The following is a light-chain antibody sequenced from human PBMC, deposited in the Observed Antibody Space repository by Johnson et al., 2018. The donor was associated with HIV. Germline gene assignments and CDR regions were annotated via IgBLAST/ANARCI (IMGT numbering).Light chain of an antibody. J-gene: IGLJ1*01. CDR3: GTWDSSLRAYV. CDR2: DNN. V-gene: IGLV1-51*01. CDR1: SSNIGNNY. Sequence: QSVLTQPPSVSAAPGQKVTISCSGSSSNIGNNYVSWYQQLPGTAPKLLIYDNNKRPSGFPDRFSDSTSGTSATLRITALPTGDAADYYCGTWDSSLRAYVCGTGTKVTVL.